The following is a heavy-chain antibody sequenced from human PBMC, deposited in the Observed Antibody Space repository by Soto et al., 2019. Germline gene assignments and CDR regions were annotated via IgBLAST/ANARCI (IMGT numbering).Heavy chain of an antibody. CDR3: ARDVSSSGWYGYYYYGMDV. V-gene: IGHV4-34*01. Sequence: QVQLQQWGAGLLKPSETLSLTCAVYGGSFSGYYWSWIRQPPGKGLEWIGEINRSGSTNYNPSLKSRVTISVVTSKKQFSLKLSSVTAADTAVYYCARDVSSSGWYGYYYYGMDVWGQGTTVTVSS. D-gene: IGHD6-19*01. J-gene: IGHJ6*02. CDR2: INRSGST. CDR1: GGSFSGYY.